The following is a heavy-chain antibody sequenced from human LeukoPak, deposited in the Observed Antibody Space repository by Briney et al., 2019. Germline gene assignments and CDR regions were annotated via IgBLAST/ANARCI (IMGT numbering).Heavy chain of an antibody. Sequence: GGSLRLSCAASGFTFSSYSMNWVRQAPGKGLEWVSYISSSSSTIYYADSVKGRFTISRDNAKNSLYPQMNSLRAEDTAVYYCARGGTKLSIVGAYQDWGQGTLVTVSS. V-gene: IGHV3-48*04. D-gene: IGHD1-26*01. CDR3: ARGGTKLSIVGAYQD. J-gene: IGHJ4*02. CDR2: ISSSSSTI. CDR1: GFTFSSYS.